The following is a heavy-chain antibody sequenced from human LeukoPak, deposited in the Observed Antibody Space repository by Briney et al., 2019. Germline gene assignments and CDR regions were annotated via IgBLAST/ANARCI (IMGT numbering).Heavy chain of an antibody. CDR1: GFTVSSNY. CDR3: ARQTRRDGYNPDY. Sequence: GGSLRLSCAASGFTVSSNYMSWVRQAPGKGLEWVSVIYSGGSTYYADSVKGRFTISRDNSKNTLYLQMNSLRAEDTAVYYCARQTRRDGYNPDYWGQGTLVTVSS. D-gene: IGHD5-24*01. V-gene: IGHV3-66*02. CDR2: IYSGGST. J-gene: IGHJ4*02.